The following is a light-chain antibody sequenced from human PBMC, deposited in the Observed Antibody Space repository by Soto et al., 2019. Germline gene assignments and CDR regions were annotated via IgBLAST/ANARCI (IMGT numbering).Light chain of an antibody. CDR1: QGISSE. CDR2: GAS. J-gene: IGKJ2*01. V-gene: IGKV3-15*01. CDR3: QQGHIWPLT. Sequence: EIVMTQSPATLSLSPGERAALSCRASQGISSELAWYQQKPGQPPRLLIYGASTRATGVPARFTGSGSGSEFTLTISGLQSEDFAVYYCQQGHIWPLTFGLGTRLEI.